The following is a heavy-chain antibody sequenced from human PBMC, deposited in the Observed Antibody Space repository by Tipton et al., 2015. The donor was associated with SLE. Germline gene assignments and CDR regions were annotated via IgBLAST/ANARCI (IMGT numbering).Heavy chain of an antibody. V-gene: IGHV4-39*01. CDR3: ARHDWADCGGGCYRNWFDP. CDR1: GGSMSSSSYY. D-gene: IGHD2-21*01. CDR2: VYYSGTT. J-gene: IGHJ5*01. Sequence: TLSLTCTVSGGSMSSSSYYWDWIRPPPGKGLEWIGSVYYSGTTYYMPSLKSRATISVDISKNQFSLRLSSVTAAGTAVYYCARHDWADCGGGCYRNWFDPWGQGTLVTVS.